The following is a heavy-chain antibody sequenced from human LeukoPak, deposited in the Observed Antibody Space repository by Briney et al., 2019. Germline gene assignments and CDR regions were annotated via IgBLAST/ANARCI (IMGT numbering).Heavy chain of an antibody. V-gene: IGHV3-7*01. Sequence: PGGSLRLSCAASGFTFSSYWMSWVRQAPGKGLEWVANIKQDGSEKYYVDSVKGRFTISRDNAKNSLYLQMNSLRAEDTAVYYCARSRDIVVVVAATTPDYWGQGTLVTVSS. D-gene: IGHD2-15*01. CDR3: ARSRDIVVVVAATTPDY. CDR2: IKQDGSEK. CDR1: GFTFSSYW. J-gene: IGHJ4*02.